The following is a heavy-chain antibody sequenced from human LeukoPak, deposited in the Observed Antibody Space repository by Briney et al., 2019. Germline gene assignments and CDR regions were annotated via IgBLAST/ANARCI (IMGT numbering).Heavy chain of an antibody. CDR2: IRYDGSNK. D-gene: IGHD2-15*01. CDR1: GFTFSSYG. CDR3: ASRVVVVAATGALDY. J-gene: IGHJ4*02. V-gene: IGHV3-30*02. Sequence: GGSLRLSCAASGFTFSSYGMHWVRQAPGKGLEWVAFIRYDGSNKYYADSVKGRFTISRDNSKNTLYLQMNSLRAEDTAVYYCASRVVVVAATGALDYWGQGTLVTVSS.